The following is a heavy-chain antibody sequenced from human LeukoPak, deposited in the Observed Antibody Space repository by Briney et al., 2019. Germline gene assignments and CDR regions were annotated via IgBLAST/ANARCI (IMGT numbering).Heavy chain of an antibody. D-gene: IGHD3-16*01. CDR3: AKVRHLRGNSNAWNDF. CDR1: GFTFTNHD. V-gene: IGHV3-48*02. Sequence: GGSLRLSCAASGFTFTNHDMNWVRQAQGKGLEWISYISRDTSIIYYADSVKGRFTISRDNGKNSLYLHMNSLRDEGTAVYYCAKVRHLRGNSNAWNDFWGQGTHVTVSS. J-gene: IGHJ4*02. CDR2: ISRDTSII.